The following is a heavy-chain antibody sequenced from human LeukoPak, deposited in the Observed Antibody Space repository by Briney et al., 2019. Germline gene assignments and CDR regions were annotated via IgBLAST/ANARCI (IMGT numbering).Heavy chain of an antibody. CDR1: GGTFSSYT. V-gene: IGHV1-69*13. Sequence: SVKVSCKASGGTFSSYTISWVRQAPGQALEWMGGIIPIFGTANYAQKFQGRVTITADESTSTAYMELSSLRSEDTAVYYCASSRPFECSSTSCYMGYYYYYMDVWGKGTTVTVSS. D-gene: IGHD2-2*02. CDR3: ASSRPFECSSTSCYMGYYYYYMDV. J-gene: IGHJ6*03. CDR2: IIPIFGTA.